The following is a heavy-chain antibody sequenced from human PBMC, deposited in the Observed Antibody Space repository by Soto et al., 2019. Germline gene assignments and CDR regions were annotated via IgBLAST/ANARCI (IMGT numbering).Heavy chain of an antibody. Sequence: SETLSLTCTVSGGSISSGGYYGSWLRQHPGKGLEWIGYIYYSGSTYYNPSLKSRVTISVDTSKNQFSLKLSSVTAADTAVYYCARDFGYENWFDPWGQGTLVTVPS. V-gene: IGHV4-31*03. CDR3: ARDFGYENWFDP. D-gene: IGHD5-12*01. CDR2: IYYSGST. J-gene: IGHJ5*02. CDR1: GGSISSGGYY.